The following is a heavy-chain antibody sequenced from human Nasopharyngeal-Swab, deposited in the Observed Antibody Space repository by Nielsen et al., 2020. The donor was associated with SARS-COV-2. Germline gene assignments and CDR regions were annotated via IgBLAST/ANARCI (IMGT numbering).Heavy chain of an antibody. CDR3: AKECGQWLVGEDDY. D-gene: IGHD6-19*01. J-gene: IGHJ4*02. Sequence: GGSLRLSCAASGFTFSSYAMHWVRQAPGKGLEWVAVISYDGSNKYYADSVKGRFTISRDNSKNTLYLQMNSLRAEDTAVYYCAKECGQWLVGEDDYWGQGTLVTVSS. V-gene: IGHV3-30*04. CDR1: GFTFSSYA. CDR2: ISYDGSNK.